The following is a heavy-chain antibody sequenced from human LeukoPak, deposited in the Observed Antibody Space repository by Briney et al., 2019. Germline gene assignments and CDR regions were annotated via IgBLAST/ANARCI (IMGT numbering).Heavy chain of an antibody. Sequence: GGSLRLSCAASGFTFRSYAMTWVRQAPGKGLEWVSTISAIGDTTYYADSVKGRFTISRDNSKNTLYLQMNSLRAEDTAVYYCAKAQGSSSWSSFDYWGQGTLVTVSS. V-gene: IGHV3-23*01. CDR1: GFTFRSYA. CDR3: AKAQGSSSWSSFDY. D-gene: IGHD6-13*01. J-gene: IGHJ4*02. CDR2: ISAIGDTT.